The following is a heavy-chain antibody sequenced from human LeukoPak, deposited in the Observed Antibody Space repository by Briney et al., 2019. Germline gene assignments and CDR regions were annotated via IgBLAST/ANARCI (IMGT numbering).Heavy chain of an antibody. D-gene: IGHD3-10*01. CDR3: TKEFSGSYEN. V-gene: IGHV3-43*02. CDR1: GFTFGHYA. CDR2: ISRDGGTT. Sequence: GGSLRLSCATSGFTFGHYAFHWVRQVPGKGLEWVSLISRDGGTTSYGDSVKGRFTISRDNRKNSLYMQMNSLKTEDSALYYCTKEFSGSYENWGQGTLVTVSS. J-gene: IGHJ4*02.